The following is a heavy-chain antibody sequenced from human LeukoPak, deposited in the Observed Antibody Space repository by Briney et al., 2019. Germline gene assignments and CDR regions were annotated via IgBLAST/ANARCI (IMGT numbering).Heavy chain of an antibody. CDR1: GGSFSGYY. V-gene: IGHV4-34*01. Sequence: SETLSLTCAVYGGSFSGYYWSWIRQPPGKGLEWTGEINHSGSTNYNPSLKSRVTISVDTSKNQFSLKLSSVTAADTAVYYCATPGLYGMDVWGQGTTVTVSS. CDR3: ATPGLYGMDV. J-gene: IGHJ6*02. CDR2: INHSGST.